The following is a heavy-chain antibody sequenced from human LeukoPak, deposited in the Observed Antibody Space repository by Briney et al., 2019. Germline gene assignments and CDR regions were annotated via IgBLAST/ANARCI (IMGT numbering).Heavy chain of an antibody. Sequence: PSETLSLTCAVYGGSFSSYYWSWIRQPPGKGLEWIGYIYYSGSTNYNPSLKSRVTISVDTSKNQFSLKLSSVTAADTAVYYCARGLGDSSGYYVRFPWVLKLSPAYYFDYWGQGTLVTVSS. CDR3: ARGLGDSSGYYVRFPWVLKLSPAYYFDY. D-gene: IGHD3-22*01. V-gene: IGHV4-59*01. CDR1: GGSFSSYY. CDR2: IYYSGST. J-gene: IGHJ4*02.